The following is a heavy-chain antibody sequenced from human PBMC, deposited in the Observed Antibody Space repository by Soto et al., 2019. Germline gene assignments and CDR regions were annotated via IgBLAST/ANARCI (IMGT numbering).Heavy chain of an antibody. J-gene: IGHJ6*02. D-gene: IGHD2-2*01. CDR3: ARATVVPAANPYSYGMDV. V-gene: IGHV1-69*01. CDR2: IIPIFGTA. Sequence: QVQLVQSGAEVKKPGSSVKVSCKASGGTFSSYAISWVRQAPGQGLEWMGGIIPIFGTANYAQKFQGRVTITADESTSTAYMELSSLRSEDTAVYYCARATVVPAANPYSYGMDVWGQGTTVTVSS. CDR1: GGTFSSYA.